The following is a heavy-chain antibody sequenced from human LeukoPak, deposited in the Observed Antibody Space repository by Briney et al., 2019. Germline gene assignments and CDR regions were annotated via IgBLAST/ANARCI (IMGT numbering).Heavy chain of an antibody. CDR2: IKSKTDGGTP. CDR3: ITAPEYYDILNFFDYGMDV. CDR1: GFTFSNAW. V-gene: IGHV3-15*01. J-gene: IGHJ6*04. Sequence: GGSLRLSCAASGFTFSNAWMSWVRQAPGKGLEWVGRIKSKTDGGTPDYAAPVKGRFTISRDDSKNTLYLQMNSLKPEDTAVYYCITAPEYYDILNFFDYGMDVWGKGTTVTVSS. D-gene: IGHD3-9*01.